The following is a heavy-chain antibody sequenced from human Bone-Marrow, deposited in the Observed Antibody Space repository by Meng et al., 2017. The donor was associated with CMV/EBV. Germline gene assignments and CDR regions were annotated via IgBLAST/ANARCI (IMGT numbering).Heavy chain of an antibody. J-gene: IGHJ6*02. V-gene: IGHV3-48*04. D-gene: IGHD2-2*01. CDR3: ARESRDIVVVPAIDGMDV. CDR1: GFTFSSYS. CDR2: ISSSSSTI. Sequence: GESLKISCAASGFTFSSYSMNWVRQAPGKGLEWVSYISSSSSTIYYADSVKGRFTISRDNAKNSLYLQMNSLRAEDTAVYYCARESRDIVVVPAIDGMDVWGQGTTVTVSS.